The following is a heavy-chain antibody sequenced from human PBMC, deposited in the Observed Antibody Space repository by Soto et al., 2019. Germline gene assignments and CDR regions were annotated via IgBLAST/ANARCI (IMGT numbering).Heavy chain of an antibody. D-gene: IGHD1-26*01. Sequence: QVQLVQSGAEVKKPAASVKVSCKASGYTFTSYSMHWVRQAPGQRLEWMGWINAGNGHTKYSQKFQGRVTMNRDTSARTAYMELNSLRSEDTAVYYCARDVGATGDWGQGTLVTVSS. V-gene: IGHV1-3*01. J-gene: IGHJ4*02. CDR2: INAGNGHT. CDR1: GYTFTSYS. CDR3: ARDVGATGD.